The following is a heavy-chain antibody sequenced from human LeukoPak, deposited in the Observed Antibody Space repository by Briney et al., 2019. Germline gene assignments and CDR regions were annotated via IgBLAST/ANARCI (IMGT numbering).Heavy chain of an antibody. J-gene: IGHJ1*01. CDR2: INPDGRDT. CDR3: TSWGDTTAEYFQR. V-gene: IGHV3-7*01. D-gene: IGHD2-21*02. CDR1: GFTFNRCW. Sequence: GGSLRLSCVVSGFTFNRCWMNWVRQAPGKGLEWVAHINPDGRDTYYVDSVKGRFTTSRDNAQNSMYLQMNSLRVEDTAVYYCTSWGDTTAEYFQRWGQGTLVTVSS.